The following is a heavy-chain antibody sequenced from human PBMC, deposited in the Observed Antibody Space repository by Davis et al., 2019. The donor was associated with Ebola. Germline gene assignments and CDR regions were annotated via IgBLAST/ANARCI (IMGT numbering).Heavy chain of an antibody. CDR1: GYTFTSYA. J-gene: IGHJ3*02. D-gene: IGHD1-26*01. Sequence: AASVKVSCKASGYTFTSYAMHWVRQAPGQGLEWMGWISAYNGNTNYAQKLQGRVTMTTDTSTSTAYMELRSLRSDDTAVYYCARRRIVGATLVTSDAFDIWGQGTMVTVSS. CDR2: ISAYNGNT. V-gene: IGHV1-18*01. CDR3: ARRRIVGATLVTSDAFDI.